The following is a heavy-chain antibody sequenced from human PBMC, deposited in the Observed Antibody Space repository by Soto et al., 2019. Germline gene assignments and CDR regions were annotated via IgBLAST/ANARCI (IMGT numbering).Heavy chain of an antibody. Sequence: PGGSLRLSCAASGFTFSSYEMNWVRQAPGKGLEWVSYISSSGSTIYYADSVKGRFTISRDNAKNSLYLQMNSLRAEDTAVYYCARDIGDFWSGYSRNYYYYYGMDVWGQGTTVTVSS. CDR1: GFTFSSYE. J-gene: IGHJ6*02. CDR3: ARDIGDFWSGYSRNYYYYYGMDV. CDR2: ISSSGSTI. D-gene: IGHD3-3*01. V-gene: IGHV3-48*03.